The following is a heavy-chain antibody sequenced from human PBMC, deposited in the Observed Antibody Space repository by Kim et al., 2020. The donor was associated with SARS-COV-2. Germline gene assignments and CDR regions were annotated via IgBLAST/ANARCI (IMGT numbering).Heavy chain of an antibody. V-gene: IGHV3-30*03. CDR2: ISYDGSNK. CDR1: GFTFSSYG. Sequence: GGSLRLSCAASGFTFSSYGMHWVRQAPGKGLEWVAVISYDGSNKYYADSVKGRFTISRDNSKNTLYRQMTSLRAEDTAVYYCASWGGPRDYWVQGTLVTV. D-gene: IGHD7-27*01. CDR3: ASWGGPRDY. J-gene: IGHJ4*02.